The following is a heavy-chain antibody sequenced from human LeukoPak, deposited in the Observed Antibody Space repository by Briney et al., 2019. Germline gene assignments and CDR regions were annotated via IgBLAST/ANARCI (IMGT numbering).Heavy chain of an antibody. CDR3: ARWRGSTSERSDY. Sequence: GGSLRLSCTASGFTFSDYWMTWVRQAPGKGLEWVANIKQDGSANYYVAFVKGRFTISRDNAKNSLYLQMDSLRVEDTATYYCARWRGSTSERSDYWGQGTLVTVSS. V-gene: IGHV3-7*01. D-gene: IGHD2-2*01. CDR1: GFTFSDYW. CDR2: IKQDGSAN. J-gene: IGHJ4*02.